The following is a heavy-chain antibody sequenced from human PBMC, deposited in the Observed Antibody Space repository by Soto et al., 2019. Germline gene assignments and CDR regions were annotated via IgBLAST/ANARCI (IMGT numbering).Heavy chain of an antibody. CDR2: ISSSSSTI. Sequence: EVQLVESGGGLVQPGGSLRLSCAASGFTFSSYSMNWVRQAPGKGLEWVSYISSSSSTIYYADSVKGRFTISRDNAKNSLYLQMNRLRAEDTAVYYCARQVVPAAFDYWGQGTLVTVSS. CDR3: ARQVVPAAFDY. V-gene: IGHV3-48*01. J-gene: IGHJ4*02. CDR1: GFTFSSYS. D-gene: IGHD2-2*01.